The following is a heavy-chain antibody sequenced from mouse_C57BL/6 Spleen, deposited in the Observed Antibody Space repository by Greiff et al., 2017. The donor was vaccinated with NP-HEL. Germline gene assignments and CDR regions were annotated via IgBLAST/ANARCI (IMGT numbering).Heavy chain of an antibody. J-gene: IGHJ4*01. V-gene: IGHV1-7*01. D-gene: IGHD1-2*01. CDR2: INPSSGYT. Sequence: QVQLKESGAELAKPGASVKLSCKASGYTFTSYWMHWVKQRPGQGLEWIGYINPSSGYTKYNQKFKDKATLTADKSSSTAYMQLSSLTYEDSAVYYCAKSEHYDGPHYYAMDYWGQGTSVTVSS. CDR3: AKSEHYDGPHYYAMDY. CDR1: GYTFTSYW.